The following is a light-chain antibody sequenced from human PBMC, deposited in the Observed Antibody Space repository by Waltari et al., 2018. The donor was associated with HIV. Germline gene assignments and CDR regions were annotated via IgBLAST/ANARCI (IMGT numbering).Light chain of an antibody. CDR2: GNR. CDR3: QSYDSSLSAWV. J-gene: IGLJ3*02. V-gene: IGLV1-40*01. Sequence: QSVLTQPPSVSGAPGQRVTISCTGSSSNIGAQYAVHWYQHVPGTDPKVLSYGNRDRHSGVPDRFSGSKSGTSASLVITGLQAEDEANYYCQSYDSSLSAWVFGGGTKLTVL. CDR1: SSNIGAQYA.